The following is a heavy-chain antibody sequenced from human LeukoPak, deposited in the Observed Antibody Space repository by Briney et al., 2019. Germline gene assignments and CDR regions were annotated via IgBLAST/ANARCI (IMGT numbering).Heavy chain of an antibody. D-gene: IGHD2-15*01. V-gene: IGHV4-34*01. CDR3: ARVEGYCSGGSCYQDNWFDP. CDR2: INHSGST. J-gene: IGHJ5*02. CDR1: GXSFXXYY. Sequence: GXSFXXYYWSWLRQPPGKGLEWIGEINHSGSTNYNPSLTSRVTISVDTSKNQFSLKLSSVTAADTAVYYCARVEGYCSGGSCYQDNWFDPWGQGTLVTVSS.